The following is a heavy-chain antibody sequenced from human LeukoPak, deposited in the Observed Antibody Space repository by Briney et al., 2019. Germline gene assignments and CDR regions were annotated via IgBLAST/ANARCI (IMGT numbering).Heavy chain of an antibody. V-gene: IGHV3-11*01. CDR3: ASYYDILTGSTNWFDP. Sequence: GGSLRLSCAASGFTFSDYYMSWIRQAPGKGLEWVSYISSSGSTIYYADSVKGRFTISRDNAKNSLYLQMNSLRAEDTAVYYCASYYDILTGSTNWFDPWGQGTLVTVSS. J-gene: IGHJ5*02. CDR1: GFTFSDYY. D-gene: IGHD3-9*01. CDR2: ISSSGSTI.